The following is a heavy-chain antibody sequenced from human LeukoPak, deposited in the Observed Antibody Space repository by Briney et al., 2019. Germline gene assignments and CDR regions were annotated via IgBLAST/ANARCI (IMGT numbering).Heavy chain of an antibody. CDR1: GFIFSQYS. Sequence: GGSLRLSCAASGFIFSQYSMNWVRQAPGKGLEWVSHIRYTSETFYADSVKGRFTISRDVARNSLYLQMNNLRVEDAAIYYCARDAGNSAYGCDVWGRGTLVTVSS. CDR2: IRYTSET. D-gene: IGHD5-12*01. J-gene: IGHJ4*02. CDR3: ARDAGNSAYGCDV. V-gene: IGHV3-48*01.